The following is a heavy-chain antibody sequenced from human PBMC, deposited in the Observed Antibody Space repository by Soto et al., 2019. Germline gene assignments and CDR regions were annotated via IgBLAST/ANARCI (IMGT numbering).Heavy chain of an antibody. CDR2: ISYDGSNK. J-gene: IGHJ6*02. D-gene: IGHD6-13*01. V-gene: IGHV3-30-3*01. Sequence: PGGSLRLSCAASGFTFSSYAMHWVRQAPGKGLEWVAVISYDGSNKYYADSVKGRFTISRDNSKNTLYLQMNSLRAEDTAVYYCAREAGNDYYYYGMDVWGQGTTVTVSS. CDR3: AREAGNDYYYYGMDV. CDR1: GFTFSSYA.